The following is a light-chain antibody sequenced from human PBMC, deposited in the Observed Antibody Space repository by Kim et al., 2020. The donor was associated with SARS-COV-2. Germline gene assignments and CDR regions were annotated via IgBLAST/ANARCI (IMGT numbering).Light chain of an antibody. V-gene: IGKV1-39*01. CDR3: QQSYSTPGT. CDR1: QSISRY. CDR2: AAS. J-gene: IGKJ1*01. Sequence: ASVGDRVTITCRESQSISRYLNWYQQKPGKAPKLLIYAASSLQSGVPSSFSGSGSGTDFTLTISSLQPEDFATYYCQQSYSTPGTFGQGTKVDIK.